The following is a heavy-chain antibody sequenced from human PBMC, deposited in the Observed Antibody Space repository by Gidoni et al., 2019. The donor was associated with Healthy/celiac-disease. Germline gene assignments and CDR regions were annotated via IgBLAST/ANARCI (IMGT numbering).Heavy chain of an antibody. CDR1: GGSFSGNS. J-gene: IGHJ4*02. CDR3: ARGYYFDY. V-gene: IGHV4-34*01. CDR2: INHSGST. Sequence: QVQLQQWGAGLLKPAETLSLTCAVYGGSFSGNSWSWISQPTGKGLEWIGEINHSGSTNYNPSLKSRVTISVDTSKNQFSLKLSSVTAADTAVYYCARGYYFDYWGQGTLVTVSS.